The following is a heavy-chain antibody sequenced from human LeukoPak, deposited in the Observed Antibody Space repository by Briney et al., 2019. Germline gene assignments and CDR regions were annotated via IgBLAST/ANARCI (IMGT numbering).Heavy chain of an antibody. CDR2: INPNTGAT. V-gene: IGHV1-2*02. D-gene: IGHD3-10*01. CDR3: AREGDYNGSGRGDS. CDR1: GYTFTGFN. Sequence: ASVKVSCKTSGYTFTGFNIHWVRQAPGQGLEWMGWINPNTGATNFAQKFQGRVTMTTDTSVNTAYLDLRRLRFDDTAVYYCAREGDYNGSGRGDSWGQGTLVTVSS. J-gene: IGHJ4*02.